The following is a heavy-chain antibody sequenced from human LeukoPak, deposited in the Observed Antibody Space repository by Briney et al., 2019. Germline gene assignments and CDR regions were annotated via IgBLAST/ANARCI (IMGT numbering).Heavy chain of an antibody. D-gene: IGHD1-7*01. Sequence: GESLKISCKGSGYTFTSYGISWVRQAPGQGLEWMGWISAYNGNTNYAQKLQGRVTMTTETSTSTAYMELRSLRSDDTAVYYCARADNWNYVSLYWGQGTLVTVSS. CDR3: ARADNWNYVSLY. CDR2: ISAYNGNT. J-gene: IGHJ4*02. V-gene: IGHV1-18*01. CDR1: GYTFTSYG.